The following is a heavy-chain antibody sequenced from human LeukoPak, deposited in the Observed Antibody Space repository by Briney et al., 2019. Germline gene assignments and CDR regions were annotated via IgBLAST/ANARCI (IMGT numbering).Heavy chain of an antibody. CDR2: VSVSTGTT. V-gene: IGHV3-23*01. Sequence: GGSLRLSCAASGFTFRNNAMSWVRQAPGKGLEWVSAVSVSTGTTYYADSVKGRFTISRDNSRNTVYLQMNSLRAGDTAVYYCAKRVGATGDYWGQGTLVTVSS. CDR1: GFTFRNNA. J-gene: IGHJ4*02. D-gene: IGHD1-26*01. CDR3: AKRVGATGDY.